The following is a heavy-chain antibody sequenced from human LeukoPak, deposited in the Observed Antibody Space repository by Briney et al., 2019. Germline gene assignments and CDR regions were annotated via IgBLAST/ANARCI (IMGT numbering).Heavy chain of an antibody. CDR3: AKGVVVAPDVTPFDY. D-gene: IGHD2-2*01. CDR2: ISGRGASK. CDR1: GLTFNNYA. J-gene: IGHJ4*02. V-gene: IGHV3-23*01. Sequence: GGSLRLSCAVSGLTFNNYAMSWVRQAPGKGLEWVSGISGRGASKYYADSGKGRFTISRDNSKSPLSLQMNSLRAEDTAVYYCAKGVVVAPDVTPFDYWGQGTLVTVSS.